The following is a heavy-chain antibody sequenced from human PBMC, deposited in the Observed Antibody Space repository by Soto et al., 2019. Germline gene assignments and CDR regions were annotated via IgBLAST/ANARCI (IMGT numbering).Heavy chain of an antibody. Sequence: GGSLRLSCAASGFTFSSYDMHWVRQATGKGLEWVSAIGTAGDTYYPGSVKGRFTISRENAKNSLYLQMNSLRAEDTAVYYCARDRSSGTFDYWGQGTLVTVSS. CDR2: IGTAGDT. J-gene: IGHJ4*02. V-gene: IGHV3-13*01. D-gene: IGHD6-6*01. CDR1: GFTFSSYD. CDR3: ARDRSSGTFDY.